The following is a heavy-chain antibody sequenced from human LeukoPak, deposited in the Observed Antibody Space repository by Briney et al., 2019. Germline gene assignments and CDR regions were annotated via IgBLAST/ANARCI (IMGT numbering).Heavy chain of an antibody. D-gene: IGHD6-19*01. J-gene: IGHJ4*02. V-gene: IGHV4-34*01. CDR1: GTSFIGYY. CDR3: AIPPTGYSSGWYVY. CDR2: ISHSAST. Sequence: SETLSLTCAVDGTSFIGYYWSWIRQPPGKGLEWIGEISHSASTTYNPSLKSRVTISVDTSKKQFSLKLTSVTAADTAVYYCAIPPTGYSSGWYVYWGQGTLVTVSS.